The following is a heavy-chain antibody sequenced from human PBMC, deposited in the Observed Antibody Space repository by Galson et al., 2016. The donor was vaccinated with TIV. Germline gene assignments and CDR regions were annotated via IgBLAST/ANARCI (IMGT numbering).Heavy chain of an antibody. CDR1: GFSFGDYA. Sequence: SLRLSCAAPGFSFGDYAMHWVRHAPGKGLEWVSGISWNRGNIAYAESVKGRFTITRDNAKNSLYLQMNSLRVEDTALCYCAKDTRRGCDNANCYVYSFYYYGFDVWGLGTTVTVSS. D-gene: IGHD2-2*01. J-gene: IGHJ6*02. V-gene: IGHV3-9*01. CDR3: AKDTRRGCDNANCYVYSFYYYGFDV. CDR2: ISWNRGNI.